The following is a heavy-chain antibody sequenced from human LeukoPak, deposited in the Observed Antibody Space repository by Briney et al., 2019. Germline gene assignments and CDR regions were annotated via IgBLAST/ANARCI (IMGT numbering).Heavy chain of an antibody. V-gene: IGHV4-39*02. CDR2: VYFTGST. Sequence: SETLSLTCSVSGDSIRTSVYYWGWIRQTPGRGLDWIGTVYFTGSTYYSPSLKSRVTISVYTSQNHFSLKVSSVTAADTAIYYCARLKDYYASESRFDPWGQGALVTVSS. J-gene: IGHJ5*02. CDR1: GDSIRTSVYY. D-gene: IGHD3-10*01. CDR3: ARLKDYYASESRFDP.